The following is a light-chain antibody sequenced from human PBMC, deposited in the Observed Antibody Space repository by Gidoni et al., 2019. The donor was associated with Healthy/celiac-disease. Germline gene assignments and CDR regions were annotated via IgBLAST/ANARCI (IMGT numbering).Light chain of an antibody. J-gene: IGKJ1*01. CDR2: GAS. V-gene: IGKV3-15*01. CDR1: QSVSSN. CDR3: QQYNNWPTWT. Sequence: IVMTQSPATLSVSPGERATLSCRASQSVSSNLAWYQKKPGQAPRLLIFGASTRATGIPARFSGSGSGTEFTLTISSLQSEDFAVYYCQQYNNWPTWTFGQGTKVEIK.